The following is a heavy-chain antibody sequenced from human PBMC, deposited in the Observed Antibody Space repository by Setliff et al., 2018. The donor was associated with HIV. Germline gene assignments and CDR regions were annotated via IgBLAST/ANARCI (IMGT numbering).Heavy chain of an antibody. D-gene: IGHD2-2*01. V-gene: IGHV4-4*07. Sequence: SETLSLTCNVSDDSISSYYWSWIRQPAGKGLEWIGRIFSSGSTSYNSSLKSRVTVSVDTSKNQFSLKVTSVTAADTAIYYCARVNIVVVPTAVKSDYHYYYYMDVWGKGTSVTVSS. CDR1: DDSISSYY. J-gene: IGHJ6*03. CDR3: ARVNIVVVPTAVKSDYHYYYYMDV. CDR2: IFSSGST.